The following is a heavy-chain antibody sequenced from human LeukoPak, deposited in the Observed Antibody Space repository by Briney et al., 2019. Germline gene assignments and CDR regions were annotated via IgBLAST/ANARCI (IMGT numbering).Heavy chain of an antibody. Sequence: GGSLRLSCAASGFTFDDYSMHWVRQAPGKGLEWVSGISWNSGSTGYADSVKGRFTISRDSAKNSLYLQMNSLRTEDTALYYCAKDRTYSAYAALDYWGQGTLVTVSS. CDR1: GFTFDDYS. J-gene: IGHJ4*02. V-gene: IGHV3-9*01. CDR2: ISWNSGST. D-gene: IGHD5-12*01. CDR3: AKDRTYSAYAALDY.